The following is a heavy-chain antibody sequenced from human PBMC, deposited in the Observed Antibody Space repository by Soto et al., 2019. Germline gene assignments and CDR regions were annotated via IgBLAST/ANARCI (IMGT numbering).Heavy chain of an antibody. V-gene: IGHV3-23*01. CDR1: GFTFSSYA. J-gene: IGHJ4*02. Sequence: GGSLRLSCAASGFTFSSYAMSWVRQAPGKGLEWVSAIRGSGGSTYYTDSVKGRFTISRDNSKNTLYLQMNSLRAEDTAVYYCAKDRSHTVVVINFDYWGQGTLVTVSS. D-gene: IGHD3-22*01. CDR2: IRGSGGST. CDR3: AKDRSHTVVVINFDY.